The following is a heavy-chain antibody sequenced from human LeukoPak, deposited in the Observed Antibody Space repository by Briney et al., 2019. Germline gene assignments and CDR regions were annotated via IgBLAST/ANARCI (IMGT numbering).Heavy chain of an antibody. V-gene: IGHV1-46*01. CDR2: INPSGGST. CDR1: GYTFTSYY. J-gene: IGHJ5*02. D-gene: IGHD2-2*01. Sequence: ASVKVSCKASGYTFTSYYMHWVRQAPGQGLEWMGIINPSGGSTSYAQKFQGRVTMTEDTSTDTAYMELSSLRSEDTAAYYCATALPSADWFDPWGQGTLVTVSS. CDR3: ATALPSADWFDP.